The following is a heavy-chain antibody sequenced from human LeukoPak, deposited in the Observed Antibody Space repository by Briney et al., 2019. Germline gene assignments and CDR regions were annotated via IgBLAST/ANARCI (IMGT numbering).Heavy chain of an antibody. CDR3: ARDHSSSSEDY. Sequence: PSETLSLTCNVSGASISNSTYYWGWIRQPPGKGLEWIGSIYYSGSTYCKPSLKSRLTISVDTSKNQFSLNLSSVTAADTAVYYCARDHSSSSEDYWGQGTLVTVSS. J-gene: IGHJ4*02. V-gene: IGHV4-39*07. CDR1: GASISNSTYY. CDR2: IYYSGST. D-gene: IGHD6-13*01.